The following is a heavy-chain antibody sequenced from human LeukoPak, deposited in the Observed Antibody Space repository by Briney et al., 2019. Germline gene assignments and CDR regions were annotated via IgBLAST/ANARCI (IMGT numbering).Heavy chain of an antibody. CDR2: INHSGST. CDR1: GGSFSGYY. Sequence: SETLSLTCAVYGGSFSGYYWSWIRQPPGKGLEWIGEINHSGSTNYNPSLKSRVTMSVDTSQNQFSLQLKAVTAADTAVYYCARETAPQAFDIWGLGTMVIVSS. CDR3: ARETAPQAFDI. D-gene: IGHD1-14*01. J-gene: IGHJ3*02. V-gene: IGHV4-34*01.